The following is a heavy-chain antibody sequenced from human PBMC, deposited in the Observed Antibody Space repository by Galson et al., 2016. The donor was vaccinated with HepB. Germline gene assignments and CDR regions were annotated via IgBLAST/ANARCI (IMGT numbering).Heavy chain of an antibody. D-gene: IGHD3-10*01. CDR2: IDWNGGDI. CDR3: AKGTGSFIPYYLDH. Sequence: SLRLSCAASGFTFDDSAMHWVRQAPGKGLVWVSGIDWNGGDIGYADSVKGRFTISRDNAMNSLYLQMNNLRTEDTAFYYCAKGTGSFIPYYLDHWGQGTPVIVSS. CDR1: GFTFDDSA. V-gene: IGHV3-9*01. J-gene: IGHJ4*02.